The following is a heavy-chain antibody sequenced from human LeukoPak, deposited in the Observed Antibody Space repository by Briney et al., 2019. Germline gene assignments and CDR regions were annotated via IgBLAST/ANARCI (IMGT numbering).Heavy chain of an antibody. Sequence: GGSLRLSCAASGFTVSSYAMSWVRQAPGKGLEWVSAISGSGGSTYYADSVKGRFTISRDNSKNTLYLQMNSLRAEDTAVYYCAKSGWVRYLFDYWGQGTLVTVSS. J-gene: IGHJ4*02. CDR1: GFTVSSYA. CDR3: AKSGWVRYLFDY. V-gene: IGHV3-23*01. D-gene: IGHD6-19*01. CDR2: ISGSGGST.